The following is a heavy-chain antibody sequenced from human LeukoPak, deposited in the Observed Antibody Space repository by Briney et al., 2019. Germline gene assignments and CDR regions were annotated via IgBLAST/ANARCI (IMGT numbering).Heavy chain of an antibody. CDR3: AKEVRGFSYGSD. D-gene: IGHD5-18*01. Sequence: GGSLRLSCAASGFIFKNYGMHWVRQAPGKGLEWVAVVSGDGSKKFYADSVRGRFTASRDNSKNTLFLQMNSLRTEDAAVYYCAKEVRGFSYGSDWGQGTLVTVSS. J-gene: IGHJ4*02. V-gene: IGHV3-30*18. CDR1: GFIFKNYG. CDR2: VSGDGSKK.